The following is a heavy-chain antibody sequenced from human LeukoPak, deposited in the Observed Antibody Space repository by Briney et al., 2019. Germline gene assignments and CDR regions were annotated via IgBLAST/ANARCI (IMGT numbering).Heavy chain of an antibody. CDR2: IYSSGSS. Sequence: PSETLSLTCTVSGGSIGSYYWSWIRQPPGKGPEWIGYIYSSGSSNYNPSLKSRVTISIDTPKNQFSLKLSSVTAADTAVYYCARQQLVWDFWGQGTLVTVSS. J-gene: IGHJ4*02. D-gene: IGHD6-13*01. V-gene: IGHV4-59*01. CDR3: ARQQLVWDF. CDR1: GGSIGSYY.